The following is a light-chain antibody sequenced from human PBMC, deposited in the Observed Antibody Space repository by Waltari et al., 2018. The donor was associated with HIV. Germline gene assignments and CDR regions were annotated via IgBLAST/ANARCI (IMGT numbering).Light chain of an antibody. CDR1: SSDVGGYNS. Sequence: QSALTQPPSASGSPGQSVTLSCTGTSSDVGGYNSVSWHQQHPGKAPKLMIYDVIKRPSGVPDRFSGSKSGNTASLPVSGLQPEEEADYYCSSHAGSKVVFGGGTRLTVL. CDR2: DVI. J-gene: IGLJ2*01. V-gene: IGLV2-8*01. CDR3: SSHAGSKVV.